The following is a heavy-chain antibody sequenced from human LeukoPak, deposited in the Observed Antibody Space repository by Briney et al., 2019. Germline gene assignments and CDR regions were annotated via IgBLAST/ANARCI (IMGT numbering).Heavy chain of an antibody. CDR3: ARDLKQRTAAGTCFDY. Sequence: GGSLRLSSAASVFTLTNYTMNSVRETPGKGLEWVSSISTRSSYIYYADSVKGRFTISRDNAKNSLYLQMNSLRAEEAAVYYCARDLKQRTAAGTCFDYWGQGTLVTVSS. D-gene: IGHD6-13*01. CDR1: VFTLTNYT. J-gene: IGHJ4*02. CDR2: ISTRSSYI. V-gene: IGHV3-21*01.